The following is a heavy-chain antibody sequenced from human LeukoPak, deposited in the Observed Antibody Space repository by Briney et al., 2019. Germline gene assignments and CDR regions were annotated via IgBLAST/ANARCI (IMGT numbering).Heavy chain of an antibody. CDR1: GLPFSSYS. CDR2: ISSSSSYI. D-gene: IGHD3-22*01. Sequence: SGGSLSLSCAASGLPFSSYSMNSVRQATGKGLEWVSSISSSSSYIYYADSVKGRFTISRDNAKNSLYLQMNSLRAEDTAVYYCARGPEYYEGSGYFYDYWGQGTRVTVSS. CDR3: ARGPEYYEGSGYFYDY. J-gene: IGHJ4*02. V-gene: IGHV3-21*01.